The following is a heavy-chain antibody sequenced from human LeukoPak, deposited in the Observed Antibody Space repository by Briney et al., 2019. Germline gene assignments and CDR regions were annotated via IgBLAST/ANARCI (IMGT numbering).Heavy chain of an antibody. CDR1: GFTFSSYS. D-gene: IGHD2/OR15-2a*01. CDR2: ISSSSSTI. CDR3: ARKNFDF. J-gene: IGHJ4*02. Sequence: GGSLRLSCAASGFTFSSYSMNWVRQAPGKGLEWVSYISSSSSTIYYADSVKGRFTISRDNAKNSLYLQTNSLRAEDTAVYYCARKNFDFWGQGTLVTVSS. V-gene: IGHV3-48*04.